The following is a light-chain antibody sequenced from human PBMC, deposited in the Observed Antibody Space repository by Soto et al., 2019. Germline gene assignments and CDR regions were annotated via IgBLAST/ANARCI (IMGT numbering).Light chain of an antibody. CDR2: GVS. CDR3: NSYSSGTTYVV. Sequence: QSVLAQPASVSGSPGQSITISCTGTSSNVGDYNNVSWYQQVPGKAPKLIIYGVSDRPSGVSDRFSGSKSGTTASLTISGLQAEDEATYYCNSYSSGTTYVVFGGGTKLTVL. V-gene: IGLV2-14*03. CDR1: SSNVGDYNN. J-gene: IGLJ2*01.